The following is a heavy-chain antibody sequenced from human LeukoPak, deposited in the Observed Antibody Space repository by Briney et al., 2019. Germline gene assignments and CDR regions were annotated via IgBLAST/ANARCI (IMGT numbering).Heavy chain of an antibody. CDR1: GGSISSYY. CDR2: IYYSGST. J-gene: IGHJ4*02. CDR3: ARGVAARPGVFFDY. Sequence: SETLSLTCTVSGGSISSYYWSWIRQPPGKGLEWIGYIYYSGSTNYNPSLKSRVTISVDTSKNQFSLKLSSVTAADTAVYYCARGVAARPGVFFDYWGQETLVTVSS. V-gene: IGHV4-59*01. D-gene: IGHD6-6*01.